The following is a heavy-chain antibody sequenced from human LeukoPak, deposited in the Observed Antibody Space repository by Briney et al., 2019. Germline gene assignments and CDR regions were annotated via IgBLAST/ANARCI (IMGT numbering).Heavy chain of an antibody. V-gene: IGHV4-4*09. D-gene: IGHD3-22*01. CDR3: ARHLDYYDSSGYRYNWFDP. CDR2: TYTSGST. J-gene: IGHJ5*02. CDR1: GGSIGSYF. Sequence: SATLSLTCSVSGGSIGSYFWSWIRQPPGKGLEWIAYTYTSGSTNYNPSLKSRVTISVDTSKNQFSLKLSSVTAADTAVYYCARHLDYYDSSGYRYNWFDPWGQGTLVTVSS.